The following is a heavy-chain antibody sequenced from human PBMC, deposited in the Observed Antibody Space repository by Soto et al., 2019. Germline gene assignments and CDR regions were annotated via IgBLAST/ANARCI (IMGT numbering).Heavy chain of an antibody. CDR1: GGTFSTYA. V-gene: IGHV1-69*13. CDR3: ARGVHYDSSGYYYFY. Sequence: SVKVSCKASGGTFSTYAIDWVRQAPGQGLEWMGGIIPLFGTAKYAQNFQGRITITADESTNAAYMELRSLRSQDTAVYYCARGVHYDSSGYYYFYWGQGTLVTVSS. J-gene: IGHJ4*02. CDR2: IIPLFGTA. D-gene: IGHD3-22*01.